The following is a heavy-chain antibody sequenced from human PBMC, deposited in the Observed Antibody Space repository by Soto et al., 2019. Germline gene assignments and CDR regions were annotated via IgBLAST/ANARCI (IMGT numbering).Heavy chain of an antibody. D-gene: IGHD1-1*01. CDR3: VRRYDPYYFDY. CDR1: GFSLTTSAVA. J-gene: IGHJ4*02. V-gene: IGHV2-5*04. CDR2: VYGSDDK. Sequence: QITLQESGPTLVKPTQTLTLTCTFSGFSLTTSAVAVGWIRQPPGKALEWLAIVYGSDDKFYSPSLKSRLTITKDNSKNQVVLTLTDIDPVDTGTYSCVRRYDPYYFDYWGQGTLVTVSS.